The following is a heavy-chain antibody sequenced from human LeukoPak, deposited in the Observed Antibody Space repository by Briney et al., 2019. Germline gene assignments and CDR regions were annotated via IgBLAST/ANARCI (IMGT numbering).Heavy chain of an antibody. CDR2: INHSGST. Sequence: SETLSLTCAVYGGSFSGYYWSWIRQPPGKGLEWIGEINHSGSTNYNPSLKSRVTISVDTSKNQFSLKLSSVTAADTAVYFCARSPHIWFTERGWFDPWGQGTLVTVSS. CDR1: GGSFSGYY. CDR3: ARSPHIWFTERGWFDP. D-gene: IGHD3-10*01. V-gene: IGHV4-34*01. J-gene: IGHJ5*02.